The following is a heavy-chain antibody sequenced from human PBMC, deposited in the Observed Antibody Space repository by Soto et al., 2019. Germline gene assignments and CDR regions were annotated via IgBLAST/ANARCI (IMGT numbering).Heavy chain of an antibody. V-gene: IGHV1-69*01. CDR3: ARDLIAAAGRRGIHGFDDY. J-gene: IGHJ4*02. CDR2: IIPIFGTA. CDR1: GGTFSSYA. Sequence: QVQLVQSGAEVKKPGSSVKVSCKASGGTFSSYAISWVRQAPGQGLEWMGGIIPIFGTANYAQKFQGRVTITADESTSTAYMELSSLRSEDTAVYYCARDLIAAAGRRGIHGFDDYWGQGTLVTVSS. D-gene: IGHD6-13*01.